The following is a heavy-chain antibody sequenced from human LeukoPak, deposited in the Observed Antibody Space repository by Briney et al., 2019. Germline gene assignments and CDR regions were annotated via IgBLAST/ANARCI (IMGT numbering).Heavy chain of an antibody. J-gene: IGHJ3*02. CDR1: GYTFTSYG. D-gene: IGHD3-9*01. Sequence: EASVKVSCKASGYTFTSYGISWVRQAPGQGLEWMGWISAYNGNTNYAQKLQGRVTMTTDTSTSTAYTELRSLRSDDTAVYYCARITIRKAFDIWGQGTMVTVYS. V-gene: IGHV1-18*04. CDR2: ISAYNGNT. CDR3: ARITIRKAFDI.